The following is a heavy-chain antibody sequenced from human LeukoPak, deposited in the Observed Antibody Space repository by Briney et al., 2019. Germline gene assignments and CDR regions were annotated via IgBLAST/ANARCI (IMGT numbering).Heavy chain of an antibody. D-gene: IGHD5-24*01. V-gene: IGHV6-1*01. CDR2: TKYRSKWYY. CDR1: GDSVSTNNVA. CDR3: ASDNFRDGYYFDY. J-gene: IGHJ4*02. Sequence: SQTLSLTCVLSGDSVSTNNVAWSWIRESPSRGLEWLGRTKYRSKWYYEYAVSVKSRMTISPDTFKNQFSLKLSSVTAADTAVYYCASDNFRDGYYFDYWGQGTLVTVSS.